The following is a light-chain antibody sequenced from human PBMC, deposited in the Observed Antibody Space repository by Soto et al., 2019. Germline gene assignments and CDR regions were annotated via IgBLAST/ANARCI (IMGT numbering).Light chain of an antibody. CDR2: SNN. V-gene: IGLV1-44*01. Sequence: QSVLTQPPSASGTPGQRVTIACSGGSSNIESNTVTWYQQVPGTAPKLLVYSNNQRPSGVPDRFSGSQAGTSAALATSGLPSEDEAAYYCATWDESLNGWVIGGGTKLTVL. CDR3: ATWDESLNGWV. CDR1: SSNIESNT. J-gene: IGLJ2*01.